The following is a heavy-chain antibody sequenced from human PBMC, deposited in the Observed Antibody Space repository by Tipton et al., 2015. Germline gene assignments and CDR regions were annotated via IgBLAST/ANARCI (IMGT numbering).Heavy chain of an antibody. D-gene: IGHD1-26*01. CDR1: GGSIDSSSYY. V-gene: IGHV4-39*01. CDR2: IYYTGRT. J-gene: IGHJ5*02. Sequence: GLVKPSETLSLTCFVSGGSIDSSSYYWGWIRQPPGKGLEWIGNIYYTGRTSYNPSLKSRVTISIDTSENQFSLNLSPVTAADTAVYYCARRLFSDRSPFDPWGQGTLVTVSS. CDR3: ARRLFSDRSPFDP.